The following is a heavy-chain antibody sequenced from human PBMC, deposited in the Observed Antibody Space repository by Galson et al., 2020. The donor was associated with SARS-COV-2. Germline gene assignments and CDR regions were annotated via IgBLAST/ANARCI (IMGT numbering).Heavy chain of an antibody. CDR1: GGSISGYY. Sequence: SETLSLTCTVSGGSISGYYWSWIRQPPGKGLEWLGSIYSRGSTTYNPSLKSRVTITVDTSKSHISLTLNSVTAADTAVYYWAREEGYYFDSGGQGNLVTVSS. J-gene: IGHJ4*02. CDR3: AREEGYYFDS. CDR2: IYSRGST. V-gene: IGHV4-59*08.